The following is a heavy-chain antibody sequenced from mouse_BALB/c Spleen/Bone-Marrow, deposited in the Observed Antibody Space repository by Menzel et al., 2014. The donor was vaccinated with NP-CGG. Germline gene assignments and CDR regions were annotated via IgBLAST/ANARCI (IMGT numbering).Heavy chain of an antibody. J-gene: IGHJ3*01. CDR1: GYSITRDYA. CDR2: ISYSGST. V-gene: IGHV3-2*02. Sequence: VQLKESGPGLVKPSQSLSLTCIVTGYSITRDYAWNWIRQFPGNKLEWMGYISYSGSTTYNPSLESQISITRDTSKNQFFLQLNSVTTEDTATYYCARSSSYDYDVGFACWGQGTLVTVSA. CDR3: ARSSSYDYDVGFAC. D-gene: IGHD2-4*01.